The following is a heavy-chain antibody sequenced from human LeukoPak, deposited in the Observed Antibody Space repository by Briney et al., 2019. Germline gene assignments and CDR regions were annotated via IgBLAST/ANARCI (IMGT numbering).Heavy chain of an antibody. CDR3: ARDREMATILLDY. Sequence: GGSLRLSCAASGFTFSSYAMSWVRQAPGKGLEWVAVISYDGSNKYYADSVKGRFTISRDNSKNTLYLQMNSLRAEDTAVYYCARDREMATILLDYWGQGTLVTVSS. CDR1: GFTFSSYA. CDR2: ISYDGSNK. V-gene: IGHV3-30*04. J-gene: IGHJ4*02. D-gene: IGHD5-24*01.